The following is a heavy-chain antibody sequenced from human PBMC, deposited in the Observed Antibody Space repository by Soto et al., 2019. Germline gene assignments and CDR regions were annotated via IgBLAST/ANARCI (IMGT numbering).Heavy chain of an antibody. D-gene: IGHD1-1*01. V-gene: IGHV1-69*12. Sequence: QVHLVQSGAEVKKPGSSVKVSCKASGDTFSSFAISWVRQAPGQGLEWMGGIIPIFRTPKYGQKFQGRVTTTADEPTSTAYMEMSSLRSEATAVYYCARDKDREQLGGNYYYALDVWGQGTTVIVSS. CDR1: GDTFSSFA. J-gene: IGHJ6*02. CDR3: ARDKDREQLGGNYYYALDV. CDR2: IIPIFRTP.